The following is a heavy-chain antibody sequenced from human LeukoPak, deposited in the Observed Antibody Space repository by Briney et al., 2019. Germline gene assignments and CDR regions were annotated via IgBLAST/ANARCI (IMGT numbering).Heavy chain of an antibody. D-gene: IGHD3-10*01. CDR3: ARLDYGSGSYSLRY. V-gene: IGHV3-15*01. CDR1: GFTFSSAW. Sequence: GGSLRLSCAASGFTFSSAWMSWVRQAPGKGLEWVGRIKTKTAGGTIDYAAPVKGRFTISRDDSKNTLYLQMNSLKTEDTAVYYCARLDYGSGSYSLRYWGQGTLVTVSS. J-gene: IGHJ4*02. CDR2: IKTKTAGGTI.